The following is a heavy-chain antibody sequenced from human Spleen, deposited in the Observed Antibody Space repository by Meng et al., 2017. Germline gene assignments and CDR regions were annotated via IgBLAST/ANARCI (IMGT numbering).Heavy chain of an antibody. D-gene: IGHD2-2*01. Sequence: QAQLQQLGPGLVKPSQTPSLPCAISGDSVSSKSAAWNWIRQSPSRGLEWLGRTYYRSKWYNDYALSVKGRITINADTFNNQLSLHLNSVTPEDTAVYFCASAFMPSGWAFDPWGQGTPVTVSS. CDR1: GDSVSSKSAA. CDR3: ASAFMPSGWAFDP. J-gene: IGHJ5*02. V-gene: IGHV6-1*01. CDR2: TYYRSKWYN.